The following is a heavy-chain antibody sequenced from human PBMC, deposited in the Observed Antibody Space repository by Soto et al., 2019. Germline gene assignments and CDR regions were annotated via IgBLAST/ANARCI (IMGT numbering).Heavy chain of an antibody. V-gene: IGHV4-39*01. CDR1: GGSISSGSYY. J-gene: IGHJ5*02. Sequence: QLQLQESGPGVVKPSETLSLTCSVSGGSISSGSYYWGWIRQTPGRGLEWIASMYHGGTTYSNPSLKSRVTISVDTSKNQFSLRLTSVTAADTAVYYCARCGVRVAATNWFDPWGQGTLVTVSS. D-gene: IGHD6-13*01. CDR3: ARCGVRVAATNWFDP. CDR2: MYHGGTT.